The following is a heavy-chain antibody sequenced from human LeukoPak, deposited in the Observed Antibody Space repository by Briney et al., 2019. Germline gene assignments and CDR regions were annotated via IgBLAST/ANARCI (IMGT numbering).Heavy chain of an antibody. J-gene: IGHJ3*02. V-gene: IGHV4-38-2*01. CDR2: IYHSGST. CDR3: ARGLGYGDYNAKNDAFDI. D-gene: IGHD4-17*01. Sequence: SETLSLTCAVSSYSISSGYYWGGIRQPPGKGLEWIGSIYHSGSTYYNPSLKSRVTISVDTSKNQFSLKLSSVTAADTAVYYCARGLGYGDYNAKNDAFDIWGQGTMVTVSS. CDR1: SYSISSGYY.